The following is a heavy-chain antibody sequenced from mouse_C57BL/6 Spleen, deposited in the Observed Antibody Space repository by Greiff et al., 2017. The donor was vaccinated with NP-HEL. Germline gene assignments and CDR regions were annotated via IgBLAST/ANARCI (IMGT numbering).Heavy chain of an antibody. CDR3: AREVYYGKDYYAMDY. CDR1: GYTFTSYW. Sequence: QVQLQQPGAELVRPGSSVKLSCKASGYTFTSYWMHWVKQRPIQGLEWIGNIDPSDSETHYNQKFKDKATLTVDKSSSTAYMQLSSLTSEDSAVYYCAREVYYGKDYYAMDYWGQGTSVTVSS. CDR2: IDPSDSET. D-gene: IGHD2-1*01. J-gene: IGHJ4*01. V-gene: IGHV1-52*01.